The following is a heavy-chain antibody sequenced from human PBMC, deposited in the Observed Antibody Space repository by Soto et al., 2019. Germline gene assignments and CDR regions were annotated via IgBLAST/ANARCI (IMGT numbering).Heavy chain of an antibody. Sequence: GGSLRLSCAASGFTFSSYAMHWVRQAPGKGLEWVAVISYDGSNKYYADSVKGRFTISRDNSKNTLYLQMNSLRAEDTAVYYCARDRQQLGTGGIDYWGQGTLVTVSS. CDR1: GFTFSSYA. D-gene: IGHD6-13*01. CDR3: ARDRQQLGTGGIDY. V-gene: IGHV3-30-3*01. CDR2: ISYDGSNK. J-gene: IGHJ4*02.